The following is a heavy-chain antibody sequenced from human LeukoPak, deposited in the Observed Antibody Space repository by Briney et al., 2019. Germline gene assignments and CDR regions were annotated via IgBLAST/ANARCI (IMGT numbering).Heavy chain of an antibody. CDR3: TIGDLHALDI. CDR2: IRGKANNYAT. D-gene: IGHD3-16*01. CDR1: GFTFSGST. J-gene: IGHJ3*02. Sequence: WGSLRLSCAASGFTFSGSTMHWVRQASGKGLEWVGRIRGKANNYATTYGASVRGRFTISRDDSTNTAYLQMNSLKTEDTAVYYCTIGDLHALDIWGQGTMVTVSS. V-gene: IGHV3-73*01.